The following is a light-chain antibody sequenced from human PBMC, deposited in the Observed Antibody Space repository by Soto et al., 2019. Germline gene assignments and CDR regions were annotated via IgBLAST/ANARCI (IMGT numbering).Light chain of an antibody. V-gene: IGKV3-15*01. CDR3: QRNKHGART. CDR1: QSVSSN. Sequence: EIVMTQSPATLSVSPGERATLSCRASQSVSSNLAWYQQKPGQAPRLLIYVASTRATGIPARFSGSGSGTEFTLTIRSLQSEDFAVYYCQRNKHGARTFGQGTQVEIK. CDR2: VAS. J-gene: IGKJ1*01.